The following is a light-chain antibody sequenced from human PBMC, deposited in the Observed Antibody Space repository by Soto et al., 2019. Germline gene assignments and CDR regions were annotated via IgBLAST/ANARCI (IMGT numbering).Light chain of an antibody. CDR2: GDR. Sequence: SYELSQPPSVSVAPGQTARITCGGDKIGDKSVHWYQQKPGQAPAVVVYGDRDRPSGIPERFSGSNSGNTASLAITGLQAEDEGDYYCQSYDSTLSARYVFGTGTKVTVL. J-gene: IGLJ1*01. CDR1: KIGDKS. V-gene: IGLV3-21*02. CDR3: QSYDSTLSARYV.